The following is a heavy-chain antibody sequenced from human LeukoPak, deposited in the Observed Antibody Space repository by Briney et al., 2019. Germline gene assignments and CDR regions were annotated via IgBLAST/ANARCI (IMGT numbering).Heavy chain of an antibody. CDR2: ISGSGDNT. D-gene: IGHD6-13*01. V-gene: IGHV3-23*01. Sequence: GGSLRLSCAASGFTFSSYAMNWVRQAPGKGLEWVSGISGSGDNTDYADSVKGRFTISRDTSKNTLYLQMNSLRAEDTAVYYCARLPGIAAAGRGGYYFDHWGQGTLVTVSS. CDR3: ARLPGIAAAGRGGYYFDH. CDR1: GFTFSSYA. J-gene: IGHJ4*02.